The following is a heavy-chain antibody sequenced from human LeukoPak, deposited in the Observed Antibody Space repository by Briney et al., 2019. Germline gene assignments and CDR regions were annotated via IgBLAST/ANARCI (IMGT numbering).Heavy chain of an antibody. Sequence: PSETLSLTCTVSGGSISSGSYYWSWIRQPAGKGLEWIGRIYTSGSTNYNPSLKSRVTISVDTSKNRFSLKLSSVTAADTAVYYCARDQYWKGLGWFDPWGQGTLVTVSS. CDR1: GGSISSGSYY. CDR3: ARDQYWKGLGWFDP. D-gene: IGHD1-1*01. V-gene: IGHV4-61*02. J-gene: IGHJ5*02. CDR2: IYTSGST.